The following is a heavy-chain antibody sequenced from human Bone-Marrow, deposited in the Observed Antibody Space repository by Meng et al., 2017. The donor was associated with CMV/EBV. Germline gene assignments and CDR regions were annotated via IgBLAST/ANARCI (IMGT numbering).Heavy chain of an antibody. V-gene: IGHV3-23*01. CDR1: GFTFSSYA. Sequence: GESLKISCAASGFTFSSYAMSCVRQAPGKGLEWVSAISGSGGSTYYADSVKGRFTISRDNSKNTLYLQMNSLRAEDTAVYYCAKDLTPQLVPTYFDYWGQGTLVTVSS. D-gene: IGHD6-6*01. CDR3: AKDLTPQLVPTYFDY. J-gene: IGHJ4*02. CDR2: ISGSGGST.